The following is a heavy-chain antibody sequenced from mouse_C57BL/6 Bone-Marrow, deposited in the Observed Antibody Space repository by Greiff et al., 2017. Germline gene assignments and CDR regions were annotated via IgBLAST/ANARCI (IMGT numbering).Heavy chain of an antibody. D-gene: IGHD2-3*01. J-gene: IGHJ3*01. CDR3: ASDTGWSFAY. CDR1: GYTFKSSG. V-gene: IGHV1-81*01. CDR2: IYPRSGNT. Sequence: VQLQQSGAELARPGASVKLSCKASGYTFKSSGISWVTQRTGQGLEWIGEIYPRSGNTYYNEKFKGKATLTADKSSSTAYRELRSLTSEDSAVYFCASDTGWSFAYWGQGTLVTVSA.